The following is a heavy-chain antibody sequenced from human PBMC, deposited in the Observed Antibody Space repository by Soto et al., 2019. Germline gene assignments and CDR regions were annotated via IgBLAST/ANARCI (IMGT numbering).Heavy chain of an antibody. CDR3: TSYIVGATLHDY. Sequence: GGSLRLSCAASGFTFSNAWMSWVRQAPGKGLEWVGRIKSKTDGGTTDYAAPVKGRFTISRDDSKNTLYLQMNSLKTEDTAVYYCTSYIVGATLHDYWGQGTLVTVSS. V-gene: IGHV3-15*01. CDR2: IKSKTDGGTT. CDR1: GFTFSNAW. D-gene: IGHD1-26*01. J-gene: IGHJ4*02.